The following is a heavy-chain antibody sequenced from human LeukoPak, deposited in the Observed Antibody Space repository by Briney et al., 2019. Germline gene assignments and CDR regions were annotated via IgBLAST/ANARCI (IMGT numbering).Heavy chain of an antibody. J-gene: IGHJ4*02. Sequence: PGGSLRLSCSASGFTFSNYAIHWVRQPPGKGLEFVSGISGDGGSTYYADSVKGRFTISRDNSEHTLSLQMTYLRAEDTAIYYCVKRTGLYFDYWGQGTLVTVSS. CDR2: ISGDGGST. V-gene: IGHV3-64D*09. CDR1: GFTFSNYA. CDR3: VKRTGLYFDY. D-gene: IGHD1-1*01.